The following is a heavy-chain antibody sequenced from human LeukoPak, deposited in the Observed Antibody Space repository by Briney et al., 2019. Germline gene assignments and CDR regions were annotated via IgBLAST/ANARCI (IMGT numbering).Heavy chain of an antibody. Sequence: SETLSLTCTVSGGSISSYYWSWIRQPPGKGLEWIGYIYYSGSTNYNPSLKSRVTISVDTSKNQFSLQLSSVTAADTAVYYCARATSGWMDWYFDLWGRGTLVTVSS. D-gene: IGHD6-19*01. CDR1: GGSISSYY. CDR2: IYYSGST. CDR3: ARATSGWMDWYFDL. J-gene: IGHJ2*01. V-gene: IGHV4-59*01.